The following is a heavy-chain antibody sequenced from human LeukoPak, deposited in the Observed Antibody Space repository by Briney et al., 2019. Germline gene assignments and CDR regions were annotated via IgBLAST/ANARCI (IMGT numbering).Heavy chain of an antibody. CDR1: GYTFTSYG. J-gene: IGHJ4*02. CDR3: ARVEPDYYDSSGYTYYFDY. V-gene: IGHV1-18*01. CDR2: ISAYNGNT. Sequence: ASVKVSCKASGYTFTSYGISWVRQAPGQGLKWMGWISAYNGNTNYAQKLQGRVTMTTDTSTSTAYMELRSLRSDDTAVYYCARVEPDYYDSSGYTYYFDYWGQGTLVTVSS. D-gene: IGHD3-22*01.